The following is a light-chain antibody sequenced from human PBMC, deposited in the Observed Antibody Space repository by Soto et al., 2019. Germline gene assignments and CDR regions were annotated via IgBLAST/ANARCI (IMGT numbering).Light chain of an antibody. CDR1: QNIDKW. CDR3: QQYNSLWT. V-gene: IGKV1-5*01. J-gene: IGKJ1*01. Sequence: DIQMTQSPSTLSASVGDRVTITCRASQNIDKWLAWYQQKPQKAPKLLIFDASTLESGVPSRFSGSGSGTEFTLTISSLQPDDFATYYCQQYNSLWTFGQGTKVDIK. CDR2: DAS.